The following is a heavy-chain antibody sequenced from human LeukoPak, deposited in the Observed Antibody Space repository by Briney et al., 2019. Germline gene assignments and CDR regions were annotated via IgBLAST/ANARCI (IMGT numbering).Heavy chain of an antibody. CDR1: GFTVSSNY. J-gene: IGHJ4*02. D-gene: IGHD1-26*01. CDR2: VYSGGST. V-gene: IGHV3-66*01. Sequence: GGSLRLSCAASGFTVSSNYMSWVRQAPGKGLEWVSVVYSGGSTHYADSVKGRFTISRDNSKNTLYLHMNSLRAEDTAVYYCATADSGSYYSGFDYWGQGTLVT. CDR3: ATADSGSYYSGFDY.